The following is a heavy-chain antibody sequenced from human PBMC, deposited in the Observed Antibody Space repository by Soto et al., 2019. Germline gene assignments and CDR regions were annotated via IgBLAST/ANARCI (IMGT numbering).Heavy chain of an antibody. Sequence: ASVKVSCKASGYTFTSYDINWLRQTTGEGLVWMGWMNPNSDNTIYAPKFQGRVTITADEPTSTAYMELSSLTSEDTAVYYCARDHPTGWFDPWGQGTLVTVSS. V-gene: IGHV1-8*01. CDR3: ARDHPTGWFDP. CDR1: GYTFTSYD. D-gene: IGHD4-17*01. CDR2: MNPNSDNT. J-gene: IGHJ5*02.